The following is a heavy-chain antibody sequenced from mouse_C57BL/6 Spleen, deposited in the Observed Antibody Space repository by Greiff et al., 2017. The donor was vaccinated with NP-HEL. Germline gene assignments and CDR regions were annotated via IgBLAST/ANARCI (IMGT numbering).Heavy chain of an antibody. Sequence: EVQVVESGGGLVKPGGSLKLSCAASGFTFSSYAMSWVRQTPEKRLEWVATISDGGSYTYYPDNVKGRFTISRDNAKNNLYLQMSHLKSEDTAMYYCARGRDGYSSLFDYWGQGTTLTVSS. CDR3: ARGRDGYSSLFDY. V-gene: IGHV5-4*01. D-gene: IGHD2-3*01. CDR2: ISDGGSYT. J-gene: IGHJ2*01. CDR1: GFTFSSYA.